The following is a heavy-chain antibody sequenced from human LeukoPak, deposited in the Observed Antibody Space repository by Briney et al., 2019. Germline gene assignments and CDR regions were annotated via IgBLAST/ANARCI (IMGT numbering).Heavy chain of an antibody. CDR1: GGTFSSYA. CDR3: ANHDFWSGYPTQKSFDY. J-gene: IGHJ4*02. Sequence: SVKDSCKASGGTFSSYAISWVRQAPGQGLEWMGRIIPIFGTANYAQKFQGRVTITTDESTSTAYMELSSLRSEDTAVYYCANHDFWSGYPTQKSFDYWGQGTLVTVSS. CDR2: IIPIFGTA. D-gene: IGHD3-3*01. V-gene: IGHV1-69*05.